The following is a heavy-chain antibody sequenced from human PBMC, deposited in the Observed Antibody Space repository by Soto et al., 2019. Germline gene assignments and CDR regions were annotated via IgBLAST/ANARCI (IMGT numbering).Heavy chain of an antibody. CDR1: GYSFTSYW. J-gene: IGHJ6*02. V-gene: IGHV5-10-1*01. D-gene: IGHD6-13*01. CDR3: VRLSSPRGGYYYYGMDV. CDR2: IDPSDSYT. Sequence: PGESLKISCKGSGYSFTSYWISWVRQMPGKGLEWMGRIDPSDSYTNYSPSFQGHVTISADKSISTAYLQWSSLKASDTAMYYCVRLSSPRGGYYYYGMDVWGQGTTVTVSS.